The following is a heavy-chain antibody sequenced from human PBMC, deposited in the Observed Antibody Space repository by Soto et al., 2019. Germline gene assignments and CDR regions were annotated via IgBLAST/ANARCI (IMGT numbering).Heavy chain of an antibody. V-gene: IGHV3-64D*06. D-gene: IGHD6-19*01. CDR1: GFTFSSYA. CDR3: VGYSSGWYY. Sequence: GGSLRLSCSASGFTFSSYAMHWVRQAPGKGLEYASAISSNGGSTYYADSVKGRFTISRDNSKNTLYLQMSSLRAEDTAVYYCVGYSSGWYYWGQGTLVTVSS. J-gene: IGHJ4*02. CDR2: ISSNGGST.